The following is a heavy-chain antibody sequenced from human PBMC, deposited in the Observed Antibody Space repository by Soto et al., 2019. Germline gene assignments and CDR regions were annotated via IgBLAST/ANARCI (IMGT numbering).Heavy chain of an antibody. Sequence: QVQLVQSGAEVKKSGASVKVSCKASGYSFTSYDINWERQATGQGLEWMGWMNPNSGNTGYAQKFQDRVTMTRDTSVSTAYLELRSLRSQDTAVYYCARPPYYYDSCGYVFGMDVWGQGTTVTVSS. D-gene: IGHD3-22*01. CDR3: ARPPYYYDSCGYVFGMDV. J-gene: IGHJ6*02. CDR2: MNPNSGNT. CDR1: GYSFTSYD. V-gene: IGHV1-8*01.